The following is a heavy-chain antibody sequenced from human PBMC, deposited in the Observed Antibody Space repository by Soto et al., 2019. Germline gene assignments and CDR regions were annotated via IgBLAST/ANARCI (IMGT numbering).Heavy chain of an antibody. D-gene: IGHD5-18*01. Sequence: SETLSLTCTVSGGSISSISYYWGWIRQPPGKGLEWIGSIYYSGSTYYNPSLKSRVTISVDTSKNQFSLKLSSVTAADTAVYYCAREASSYRDSFYPWGQGTLVTVSS. J-gene: IGHJ5*02. CDR2: IYYSGST. V-gene: IGHV4-39*02. CDR1: GGSISSISYY. CDR3: AREASSYRDSFYP.